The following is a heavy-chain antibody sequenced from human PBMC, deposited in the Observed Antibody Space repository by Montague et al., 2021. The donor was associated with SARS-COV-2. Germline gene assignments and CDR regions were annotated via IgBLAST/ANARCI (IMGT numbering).Heavy chain of an antibody. CDR3: ARHDNSGTYPMDV. CDR1: GVSISNYH. J-gene: IGHJ6*02. D-gene: IGHD3-10*01. V-gene: IGHV4-59*08. CDR2: IHYNGHK. Sequence: SETLSLTRDVSGVSISNYHWSWIRQPPGKGLEFIGYIHYNGHKNXKPSLQSRVTMSVDTSKNQVSLKLTSVTAADTAVYYCARHDNSGTYPMDVWGQGTTVTVSS.